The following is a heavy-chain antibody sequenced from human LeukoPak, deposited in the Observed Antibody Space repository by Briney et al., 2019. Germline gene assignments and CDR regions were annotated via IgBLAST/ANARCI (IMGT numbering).Heavy chain of an antibody. J-gene: IGHJ4*02. V-gene: IGHV4-59*08. CDR1: GGSISSYY. D-gene: IGHD4-17*01. Sequence: PSETLSLTCTVSGGSISSYYWSWIRQPPGKGLEWIGYIYYSGSTNYNPSLKSRVTISVDTSKNQFSLKLSSVTAADTAVYYCAKGGTTVATPSAYWGQGTLVTVSS. CDR3: AKGGTTVATPSAY. CDR2: IYYSGST.